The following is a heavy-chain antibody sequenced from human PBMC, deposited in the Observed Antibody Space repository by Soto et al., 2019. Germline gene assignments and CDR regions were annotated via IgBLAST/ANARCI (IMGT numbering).Heavy chain of an antibody. D-gene: IGHD1-20*01. CDR1: GFTFSTYP. J-gene: IGHJ4*02. V-gene: IGHV3-23*01. Sequence: EVQVSESGGGLVQPGGSLRLSCVASGFTFSTYPMPWVRQVPGKGLEWVSCISGSGGTAYYADSVKGRFTISRDNSRNMLYLQMDSLRAEDTAVYYCAKVPRTGGWYFDYWGQGTLVTVSS. CDR3: AKVPRTGGWYFDY. CDR2: ISGSGGTA.